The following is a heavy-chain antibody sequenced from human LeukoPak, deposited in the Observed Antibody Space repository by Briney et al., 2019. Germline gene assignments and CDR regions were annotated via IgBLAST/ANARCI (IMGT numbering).Heavy chain of an antibody. J-gene: IGHJ5*02. CDR3: AKGTRRGRFVPTPPPVGFDP. CDR2: ISGSGGST. Sequence: GGSLRLSCAASGFTFSSYAMSWVRQAPGKGLEWVSAISGSGGSTYYADSVKGRFTISRDNSKNTLYLKMNSLRAEDTAVYYCAKGTRRGRFVPTPPPVGFDPWGQGTLVTVSS. V-gene: IGHV3-23*01. CDR1: GFTFSSYA. D-gene: IGHD3-16*01.